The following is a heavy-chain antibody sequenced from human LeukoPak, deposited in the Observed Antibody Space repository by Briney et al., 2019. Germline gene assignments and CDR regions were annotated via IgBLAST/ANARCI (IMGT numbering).Heavy chain of an antibody. CDR1: GGSISSSSHY. CDR2: IYSIGST. Sequence: SETLSLTCTVSGGSISSSSHYWGWIRQPPGKGLEWIGSIYSIGSTYYNPSLKSRVTISVDTSKNQFSLKLSSVTAADTAVYYCANSANYGGNSGYFDYWGQGTLVTVSS. V-gene: IGHV4-39*01. J-gene: IGHJ4*02. CDR3: ANSANYGGNSGYFDY. D-gene: IGHD4-23*01.